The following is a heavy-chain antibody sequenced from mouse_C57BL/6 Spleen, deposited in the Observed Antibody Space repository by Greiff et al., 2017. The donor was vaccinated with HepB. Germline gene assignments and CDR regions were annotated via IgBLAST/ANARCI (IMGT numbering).Heavy chain of an antibody. V-gene: IGHV10-3*01. J-gene: IGHJ3*01. CDR1: GFTFNTYA. D-gene: IGHD2-4*01. CDR2: IRSKSSNYAT. CDR3: VRDETYDYDGGFAY. Sequence: EVKLVESGGGLVQPQGSLKLSCAASGFTFNTYAMHWVRQAPGKGLEWVARIRSKSSNYATYYADSVKDRFTISSDDSQSMLYLQMNNLKTEDTAMYYCVRDETYDYDGGFAYWGQVTLVTVSA.